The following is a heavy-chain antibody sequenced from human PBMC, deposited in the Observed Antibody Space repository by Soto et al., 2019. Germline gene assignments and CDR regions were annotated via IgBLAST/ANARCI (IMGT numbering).Heavy chain of an antibody. CDR1: GFTFSSYA. CDR2: ISGSGGST. CDR3: AMPGSYHGWFDP. V-gene: IGHV3-23*01. Sequence: SLRLSCAASGFTFSSYAMSWVRQAPGKGLEWVSAISGSGGSTYYADSVKGRFTISRDNSKNTLYLQMNSLRAEDTAVYYCAMPGSYHGWFDPWGQGTLVTVSS. J-gene: IGHJ5*02. D-gene: IGHD3-10*01.